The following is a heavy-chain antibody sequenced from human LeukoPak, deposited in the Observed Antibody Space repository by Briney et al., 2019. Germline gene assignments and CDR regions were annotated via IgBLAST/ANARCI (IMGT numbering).Heavy chain of an antibody. D-gene: IGHD4-11*01. J-gene: IGHJ4*02. V-gene: IGHV4-59*08. CDR2: MYYSGST. Sequence: SETLSLTCTVSGGSISGYYWNWIRQPPGEGLEWLGYMYYSGSTNYNPSVKSRVTMSADPSKNQFSLRLRSVTAADTAVYYCARHAQTTSSPLDYWGQGMLVTVSS. CDR3: ARHAQTTSSPLDY. CDR1: GGSISGYY.